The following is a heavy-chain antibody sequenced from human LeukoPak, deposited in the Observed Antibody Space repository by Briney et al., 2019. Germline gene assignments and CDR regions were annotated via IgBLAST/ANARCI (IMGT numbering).Heavy chain of an antibody. Sequence: NPGGSLRLSCTASGFTFGDNAMSWSRQAPGKGLDWEGFIRSKAYGGTTEYAASVKGRFTISRDDSKSIAYLQMNSLKTEDTAVYYCTRVGYCSGGSCYGYYYYMDVWGKGTTVTVSS. D-gene: IGHD2-15*01. CDR2: IRSKAYGGTT. J-gene: IGHJ6*03. V-gene: IGHV3-49*05. CDR3: TRVGYCSGGSCYGYYYYMDV. CDR1: GFTFGDNA.